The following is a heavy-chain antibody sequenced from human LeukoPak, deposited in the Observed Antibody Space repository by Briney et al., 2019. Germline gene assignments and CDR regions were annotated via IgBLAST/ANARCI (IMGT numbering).Heavy chain of an antibody. CDR3: AKDGGGYCNNSSC. CDR1: GFTLSNYA. V-gene: IGHV3-23*01. CDR2: ISDSGDKT. D-gene: IGHD2-2*01. J-gene: IGHJ4*02. Sequence: PGGSLRLSCAASGFTLSNYAMSWVRQAPGKGLECVSAISDSGDKTDYADSVRGRFTIYRDNSKDTLYLQMNSLGAADPAVYYCAKDGGGYCNNSSCWGQGTLVTVSS.